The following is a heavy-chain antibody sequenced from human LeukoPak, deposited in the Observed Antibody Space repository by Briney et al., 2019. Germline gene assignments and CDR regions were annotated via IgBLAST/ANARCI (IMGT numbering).Heavy chain of an antibody. V-gene: IGHV3-30*04. CDR3: ARGGWFGEFPYYMDV. Sequence: GGSLRLSCAASGFTFSSYAMHWVRQAPGKGLEWVAVISYDGSNKYYADSVKGRFTISRDNSKNTLYLQMNSLRAEDTAVYYCARGGWFGEFPYYMDVWGKGTTVTVSS. J-gene: IGHJ6*03. D-gene: IGHD3-10*01. CDR1: GFTFSSYA. CDR2: ISYDGSNK.